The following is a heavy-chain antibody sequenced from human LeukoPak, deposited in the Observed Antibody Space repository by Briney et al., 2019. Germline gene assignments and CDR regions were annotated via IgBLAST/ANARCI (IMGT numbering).Heavy chain of an antibody. J-gene: IGHJ4*02. V-gene: IGHV3-23*01. CDR2: ISGSGGST. CDR3: AKLPEIAVVGGYYFDY. D-gene: IGHD2-15*01. Sequence: GGSLRLSCAASGFTFSSYAMSWVRQAPGKGLEWVSAISGSGGSTYYADSVKGRFTISRDNSKNTLYLQMNSLRAEDTAVYYCAKLPEIAVVGGYYFDYWGQGTLVTVSS. CDR1: GFTFSSYA.